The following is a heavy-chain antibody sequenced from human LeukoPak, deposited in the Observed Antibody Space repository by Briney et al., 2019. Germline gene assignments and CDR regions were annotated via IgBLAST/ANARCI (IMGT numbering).Heavy chain of an antibody. V-gene: IGHV3-30*02. J-gene: IGHJ4*02. D-gene: IGHD3/OR15-3a*01. CDR3: VKGRDFYFDY. Sequence: GGSLRLSCAASGFTFSDYGMHWVRQAPGKGLEWVTFISYDGSKKYYADSVKGRFTFSRDNSKNMLYLQMNSLRADDTAIYYCVKGRDFYFDYWGQGTLVTVSS. CDR1: GFTFSDYG. CDR2: ISYDGSKK.